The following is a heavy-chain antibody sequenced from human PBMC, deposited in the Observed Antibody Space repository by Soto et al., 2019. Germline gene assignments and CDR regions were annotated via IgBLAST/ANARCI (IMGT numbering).Heavy chain of an antibody. V-gene: IGHV5-51*01. CDR3: ARQDYNYAYFDF. CDR2: IYPGDSDT. CDR1: GCSFTNYW. D-gene: IGHD5-18*01. Sequence: PGESLKISCKGSGCSFTNYWIGWVRQMPGKGLEWMGIIYPGDSDTRYSPSFQGQVIISVDQSISTAYLQWSSLQASDTAMYYCARQDYNYAYFDFWGQGTLVTVSS. J-gene: IGHJ4*02.